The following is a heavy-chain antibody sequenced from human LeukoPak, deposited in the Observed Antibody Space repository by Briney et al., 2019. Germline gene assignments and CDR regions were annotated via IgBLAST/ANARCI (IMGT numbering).Heavy chain of an antibody. CDR3: AKPSGSGVDY. D-gene: IGHD1-26*01. J-gene: IGHJ4*02. V-gene: IGHV3-48*03. CDR2: ISSSGTTI. CDR1: GFTFTFYE. Sequence: GGSLRLSCAASGFTFTFYEMNWVRQAPGKGLEWVSYISSSGTTIYYADSVKGRFTISRDNAKNTLYLQMNSLRLEDMAVYYCAKPSGSGVDYWGRGTRVTVSS.